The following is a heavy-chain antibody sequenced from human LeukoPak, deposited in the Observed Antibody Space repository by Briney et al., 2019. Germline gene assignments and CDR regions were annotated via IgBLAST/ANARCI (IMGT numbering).Heavy chain of an antibody. CDR3: ARGRRRSSGWSFDY. CDR2: IYTSGST. Sequence: SETLSLTCTVSGGSISSGSYYWSWIRQPAGKGLEWIGRIYTSGSTNYNPSLKSRVTISVDTSKNQFSLKLSSVTAADTAVYYCARGRRRSSGWSFDYWGQGTLVTVSS. CDR1: GGSISSGSYY. D-gene: IGHD6-19*01. V-gene: IGHV4-61*02. J-gene: IGHJ4*02.